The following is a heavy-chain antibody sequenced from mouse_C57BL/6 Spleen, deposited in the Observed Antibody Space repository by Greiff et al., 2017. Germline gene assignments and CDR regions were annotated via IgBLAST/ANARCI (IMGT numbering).Heavy chain of an antibody. CDR2: IYPGDGDT. J-gene: IGHJ4*01. CDR1: GYAFSSSW. D-gene: IGHD2-5*01. V-gene: IGHV1-82*01. Sequence: VQLQQSGPELVKPGASVKISCKASGYAFSSSWMNWVKQRPGKGLEWIGRIYPGDGDTNYNGKFKGKATLTADKSSSTAYMQLSSLTSEDAAVYFCARIPYSNYALYAMGYWGQGTSVTVAS. CDR3: ARIPYSNYALYAMGY.